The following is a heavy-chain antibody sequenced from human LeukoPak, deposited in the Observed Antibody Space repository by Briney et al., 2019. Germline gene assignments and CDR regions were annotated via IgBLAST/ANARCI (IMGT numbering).Heavy chain of an antibody. CDR3: ARESNYYDSSGYYGEYYFGY. D-gene: IGHD3-22*01. CDR1: GGSISSGGYY. J-gene: IGHJ4*02. CDR2: IYYSGST. V-gene: IGHV4-31*03. Sequence: SETLSLTCTVSGGSISSGGYYWSWIRQHPGKGLEWIGYIYYSGSTYYNPSLKSRVTISVDTSKNQFSLKLSSVTAADTAVYYCARESNYYDSSGYYGEYYFGYWGQGTLVTVSS.